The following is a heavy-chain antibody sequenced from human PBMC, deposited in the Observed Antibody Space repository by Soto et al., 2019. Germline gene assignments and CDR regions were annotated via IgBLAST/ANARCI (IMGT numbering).Heavy chain of an antibody. J-gene: IGHJ4*02. Sequence: EVHLVESGGGLVTPGGSLRLSCAASGFTFTNAWMNWVRQAPGKGLEWVARIKRKGEDGTTDYAAPVKGRFTISRDDSTTTLYLQMSSLRTEDTAVYYCTTDRGGVSSGPGFDYWGQGTLVTVSS. CDR1: GFTFTNAW. CDR2: IKRKGEDGTT. V-gene: IGHV3-15*07. CDR3: TTDRGGVSSGPGFDY. D-gene: IGHD6-19*01.